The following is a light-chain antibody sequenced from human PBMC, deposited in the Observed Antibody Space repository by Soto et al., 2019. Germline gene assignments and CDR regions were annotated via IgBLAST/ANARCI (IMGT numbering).Light chain of an antibody. CDR3: QQYENWPPL. Sequence: IVMTQSPATLSVSPWERATLSCRASQSVSSNLAWYQQKPGQAPRLLIYGASTRATGIPDRFSGSGSGTDFTLTISSLQSEDFAVYHCQQYENWPPLFGQGTKLEIK. J-gene: IGKJ2*01. CDR1: QSVSSN. V-gene: IGKV3-15*01. CDR2: GAS.